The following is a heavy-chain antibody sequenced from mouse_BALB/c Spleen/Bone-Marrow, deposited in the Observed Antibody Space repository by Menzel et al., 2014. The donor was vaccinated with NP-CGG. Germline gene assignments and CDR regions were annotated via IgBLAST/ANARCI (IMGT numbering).Heavy chain of an antibody. CDR3: ARKDYGSRGGYFDV. CDR2: IWAGGST. J-gene: IGHJ1*01. V-gene: IGHV2-9*02. CDR1: GFSLTSYG. D-gene: IGHD1-1*01. Sequence: QVQLQQSGPGLVAPSQSLSITCTVSGFSLTSYGVHWVRQPPGKGLEWLGLIWAGGSTNYNSALMSRLSISKDNSKSQVFLKMNSLQTDDTAMYYCARKDYGSRGGYFDVWGAETTVTVSS.